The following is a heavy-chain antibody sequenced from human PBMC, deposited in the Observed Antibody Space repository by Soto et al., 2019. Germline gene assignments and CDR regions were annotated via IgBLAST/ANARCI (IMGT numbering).Heavy chain of an antibody. D-gene: IGHD2-15*01. CDR1: GGSVSSDIYY. Sequence: ASATLSLTCTVSGGSVSSDIYYWSWIRQPPGKGLEWIGYVFHTGSTNYNPSLKSRVTISVDTSKSQFSLRLSSVTAADTAVYYWTRRLAAKHKYYFEGWGQGTLVTVAS. J-gene: IGHJ4*02. CDR3: TRRLAAKHKYYFEG. V-gene: IGHV4-61*01. CDR2: VFHTGST.